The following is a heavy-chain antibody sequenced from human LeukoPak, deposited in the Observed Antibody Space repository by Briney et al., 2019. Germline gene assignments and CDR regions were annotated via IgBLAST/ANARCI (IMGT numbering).Heavy chain of an antibody. CDR3: ARNPPYCTSTSCYNDY. CDR1: GYTFPIYY. CDR2: INPNSGGT. D-gene: IGHD2-2*02. Sequence: ASVKVSFKASGYTFPIYYMHWVRQAPGQGLEWMGCINPNSGGTTYAQRFQGRVTMTRDTSISTAYMERSGLTSDDTAVYYCARNPPYCTSTSCYNDYWGQGTLGTVSP. J-gene: IGHJ4*02. V-gene: IGHV1-2*02.